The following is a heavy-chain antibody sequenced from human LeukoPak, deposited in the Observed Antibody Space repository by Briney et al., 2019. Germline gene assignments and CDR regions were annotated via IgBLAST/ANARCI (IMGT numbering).Heavy chain of an antibody. Sequence: GSLRLSCAASGFTFSSYSMNWVRQAPGKGPEWVSSISSSSSYIYYADSVKGRFTISRDNAKNSLYLQMNSLRAEDTAVYYCGTFDSSEGSDYWGQGTLVTVSS. D-gene: IGHD3-22*01. J-gene: IGHJ4*02. CDR3: GTFDSSEGSDY. CDR1: GFTFSSYS. V-gene: IGHV3-21*01. CDR2: ISSSSSYI.